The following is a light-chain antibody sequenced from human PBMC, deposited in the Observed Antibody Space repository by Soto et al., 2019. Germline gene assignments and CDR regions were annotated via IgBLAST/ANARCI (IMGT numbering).Light chain of an antibody. CDR1: QTIGTY. J-gene: IGKJ1*01. V-gene: IGKV1-39*01. Sequence: IEVTQSPSSLAASLGDRVTITCRASQTIGTYVNWYRQKSGAAPELLIYDASTLQSGVPSRFRGGASGTDFTLTISSLEPEDFAVYYCQQRSNWPPWTFGQGTKVDIK. CDR3: QQRSNWPPWT. CDR2: DAS.